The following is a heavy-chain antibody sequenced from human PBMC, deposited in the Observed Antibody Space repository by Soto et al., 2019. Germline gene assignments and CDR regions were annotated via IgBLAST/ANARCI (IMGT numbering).Heavy chain of an antibody. Sequence: QVQLQESGPGLVRHSETLSLTWTVTSDSISSYYWIWIRQSPGTGLEWIGYTDYSVNTNYNPSLKSRVTISGDTSNNQCSLRLSSVTAADTAVYYCARAVGDPLYYLDYWGQGTLVTVSS. V-gene: IGHV4-59*08. CDR2: TDYSVNT. CDR3: ARAVGDPLYYLDY. D-gene: IGHD6-19*01. J-gene: IGHJ4*02. CDR1: SDSISSYY.